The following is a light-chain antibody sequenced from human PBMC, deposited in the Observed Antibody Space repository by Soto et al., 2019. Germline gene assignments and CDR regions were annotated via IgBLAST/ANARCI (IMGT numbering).Light chain of an antibody. CDR3: SSYTSSSSYV. V-gene: IGLV2-14*03. Sequence: QSALTQPASVSGSPGQSITISCTGTSSYIGPYNYVSWYQHHPGKAPKLMIYDVSNRPSGVSDRFSGSKSGSTASLTISGLQAEDEADYYCSSYTSSSSYVFGTGTKVTVL. J-gene: IGLJ1*01. CDR2: DVS. CDR1: SSYIGPYNY.